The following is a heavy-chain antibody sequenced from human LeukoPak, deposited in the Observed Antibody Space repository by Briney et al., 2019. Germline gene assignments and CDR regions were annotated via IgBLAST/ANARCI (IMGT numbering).Heavy chain of an antibody. CDR3: ASQRFFYYDSSGYA. D-gene: IGHD3-22*01. Sequence: GGSLRLSCAASGFTFSSYWMSWVRQAPGKGLEWVANIKQDGSEKYYVDSVKGRFTISRDNAKNSLYLQMNSLRAEDTAVYYCASQRFFYYDSSGYAWGQGTLVTVSS. CDR2: IKQDGSEK. CDR1: GFTFSSYW. V-gene: IGHV3-7*01. J-gene: IGHJ5*02.